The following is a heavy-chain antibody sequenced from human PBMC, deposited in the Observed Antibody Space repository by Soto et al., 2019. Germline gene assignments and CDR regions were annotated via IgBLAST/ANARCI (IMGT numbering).Heavy chain of an antibody. CDR3: ARRLHDYCSGGSCYWFDP. D-gene: IGHD2-15*01. J-gene: IGHJ5*02. V-gene: IGHV4-59*08. CDR2: IYYSGST. CDR1: GGSISSYY. Sequence: SETLSLTCTVSGGSISSYYWSWIRQPPGKGLEWIGYIYYSGSTNYNPSLKSRVTISVDTSKNQFSLKLSSVTAADTAVYYCARRLHDYCSGGSCYWFDPWGQGTLVTVSS.